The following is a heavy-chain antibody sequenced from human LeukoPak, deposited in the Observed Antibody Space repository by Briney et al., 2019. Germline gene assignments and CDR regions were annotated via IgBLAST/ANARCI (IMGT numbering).Heavy chain of an antibody. J-gene: IGHJ4*02. CDR3: AEDGGDYYDSSAIPPFDY. V-gene: IGHV3-33*06. Sequence: GRSLRLSCAPSGFTFSIYGMHWVRQAPGKALEWVAVIWYDGSNKYYADSVKGRFTIPRDNSKNTLYLQMNSLRAEDTAVYYCAEDGGDYYDSSAIPPFDYWGQGTLVTVSS. CDR2: IWYDGSNK. CDR1: GFTFSIYG. D-gene: IGHD3-22*01.